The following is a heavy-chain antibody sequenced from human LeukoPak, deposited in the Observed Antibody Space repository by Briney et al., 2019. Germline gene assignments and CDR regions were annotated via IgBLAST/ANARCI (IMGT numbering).Heavy chain of an antibody. D-gene: IGHD2-2*01. J-gene: IGHJ4*02. CDR3: TRAIRHQLLSDY. CDR1: GYTFSNYD. Sequence: ASVKVSCKASGYTFSNYDITWVRQATGQGPEWMGWMSPEIGSTGYAPRFQGRVTMTRDSSITTAYMELSSLRFEDTAVYYCTRAIRHQLLSDYWGQGTLVTVSS. V-gene: IGHV1-8*01. CDR2: MSPEIGST.